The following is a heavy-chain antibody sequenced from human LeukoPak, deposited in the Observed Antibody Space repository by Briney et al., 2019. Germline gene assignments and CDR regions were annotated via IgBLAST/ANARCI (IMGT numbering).Heavy chain of an antibody. CDR3: ARSYLFTYDYVWGSYHQVGFDY. J-gene: IGHJ4*02. CDR2: IYHSGST. CDR1: GGSISSSNW. Sequence: PSETLSLTCAVSGGSISSSNWWSWVRQPPGKGLEWIGEIYHSGSTNYNPSLKSRVTISVDKSKNQFSLKLSSVTAADTAVYYCARSYLFTYDYVWGSYHQVGFDYWGQGTLVTVSS. V-gene: IGHV4-4*02. D-gene: IGHD3-16*02.